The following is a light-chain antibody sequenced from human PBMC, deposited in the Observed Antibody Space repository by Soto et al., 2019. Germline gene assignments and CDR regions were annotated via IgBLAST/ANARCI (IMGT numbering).Light chain of an antibody. CDR2: AAS. Sequence: DIQMTQSPSSVSASVGDRVTITCRASQDISSWLAWHQQKPGKAPKLLIYAASSLQSGVPSTFSGSGSGTDFTLTISSLQPEDFATYYCQQANSFPLTFGGGTKVEIK. CDR3: QQANSFPLT. J-gene: IGKJ4*01. V-gene: IGKV1-12*01. CDR1: QDISSW.